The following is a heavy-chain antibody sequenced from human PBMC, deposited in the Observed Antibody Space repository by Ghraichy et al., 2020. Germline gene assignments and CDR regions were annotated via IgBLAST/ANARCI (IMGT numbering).Heavy chain of an antibody. Sequence: GGSLRLSCAASGFPFSNYAMSWVRQAPGKGLEWVSTISGNGATTYYPDSVKGRFTISRDKSKNTLDLQMNSLRAEDTAVYYCVRQVWCDYWGQGTLVTVSS. J-gene: IGHJ4*02. CDR3: VRQVWCDY. D-gene: IGHD5-18*01. CDR1: GFPFSNYA. V-gene: IGHV3-23*01. CDR2: ISGNGATT.